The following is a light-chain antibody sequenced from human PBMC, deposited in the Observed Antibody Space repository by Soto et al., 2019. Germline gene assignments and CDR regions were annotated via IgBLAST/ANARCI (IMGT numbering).Light chain of an antibody. CDR2: GNS. CDR3: QSYDRSLRACV. CDR1: NSNIGSDYG. J-gene: IGLJ1*01. V-gene: IGLV1-40*01. Sequence: QSVLTQPPSVSGAPGQRVTISCTGTNSNIGSDYGVHWYQQFPGTAPKLLIYGNSNRPSGVPDRLSGSKSGTSASLAITGLQAEDEADYYCQSYDRSLRACVFGTGTKLTVL.